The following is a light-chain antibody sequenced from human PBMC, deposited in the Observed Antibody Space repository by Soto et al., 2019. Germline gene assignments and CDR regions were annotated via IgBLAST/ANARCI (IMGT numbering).Light chain of an antibody. Sequence: DIKMNQAPSTLFAAVGDAVTNTCRASQTISRWLAWYQQKPGKAPRLLIYTASTLESGVPSRFSASGSGTEFTLTISSLHPDDFATYYCQQSYTAPRTFGRGTKVDIK. J-gene: IGKJ4*01. CDR3: QQSYTAPRT. V-gene: IGKV1-5*01. CDR1: QTISRW. CDR2: TAS.